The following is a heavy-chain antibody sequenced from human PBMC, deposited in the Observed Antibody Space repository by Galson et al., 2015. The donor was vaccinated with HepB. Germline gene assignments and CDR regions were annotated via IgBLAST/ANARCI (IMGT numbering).Heavy chain of an antibody. CDR1: GFTVNTR. V-gene: IGHV3-53*01. D-gene: IGHD5-24*01. CDR3: AREREGNPEAEF. J-gene: IGHJ4*02. Sequence: LRLSCAASGFTVNTRMSWFRQAPGKGLEWVSVIYGRGKTYYADSVKSRFTISRDNSKNTLYLQMNSLGAEDTAMYYCAREREGNPEAEFWGQGTLVTVSS. CDR2: IYGRGKT.